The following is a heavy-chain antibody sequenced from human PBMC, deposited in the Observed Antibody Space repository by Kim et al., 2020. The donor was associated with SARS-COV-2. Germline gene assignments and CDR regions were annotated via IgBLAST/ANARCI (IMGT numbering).Heavy chain of an antibody. V-gene: IGHV4-34*01. CDR3: ARGYYYDSSGYQGIFFDY. Sequence: SETLSLTCAVYGGSFSGYYWSWIRQPPGKGLEWIGEINHSGSTNYNPSLKSRVTISVDTSKNQFSLKLSSVTAADTAVYYCARGYYYDSSGYQGIFFDY. J-gene: IGHJ4*01. CDR1: GGSFSGYY. D-gene: IGHD3-22*01. CDR2: INHSGST.